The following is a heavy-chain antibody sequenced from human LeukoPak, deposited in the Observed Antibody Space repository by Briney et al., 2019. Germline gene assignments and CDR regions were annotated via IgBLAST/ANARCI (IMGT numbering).Heavy chain of an antibody. J-gene: IGHJ4*02. CDR2: IGSSSSYI. V-gene: IGHV3-21*01. CDR1: GFTFSSYS. D-gene: IGHD3-9*01. CDR3: APFQDILTGYYLLDY. Sequence: GGTLRLSCAASGFTFSSYSMIWVRQAPGKGLEWVSSIGSSSSYIYYVDSVKGRFTISRDNAKNSLYLQMNSLRAGDRAVYYCAPFQDILTGYYLLDYWGQGTLVTVSS.